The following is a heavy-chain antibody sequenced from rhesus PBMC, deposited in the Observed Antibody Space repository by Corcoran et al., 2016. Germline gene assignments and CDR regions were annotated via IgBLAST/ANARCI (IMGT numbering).Heavy chain of an antibody. Sequence: QLQLQESGPGLVKPSETLSVTCAVSGGSISSSYWSWIRQAPGKGLEWIGYIYGSGSSTNYNPSLKSRVTLSVDTSKNQLSLKRSSVTAADTAVYYCATIYSSGWRYFDYWGQGVLVTGSS. CDR1: GGSISSSY. D-gene: IGHD6-31*01. J-gene: IGHJ4*01. V-gene: IGHV4-169*01. CDR3: ATIYSSGWRYFDY. CDR2: IYGSGSST.